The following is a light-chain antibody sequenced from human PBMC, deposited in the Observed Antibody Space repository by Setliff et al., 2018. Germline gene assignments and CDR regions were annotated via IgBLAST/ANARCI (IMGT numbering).Light chain of an antibody. J-gene: IGLJ3*02. Sequence: QSVLTQPASVSGSPGQSITMSCIGSSSDVGSYKFVSWYQQLPGKAPKLIIYDVSFRPSGVSNRFSASKSGNTASLTISGLQAEDEGDYYCASYTNSPYLDWLFGGGT. CDR1: SSDVGSYKF. CDR2: DVS. CDR3: ASYTNSPYLDWL. V-gene: IGLV2-14*03.